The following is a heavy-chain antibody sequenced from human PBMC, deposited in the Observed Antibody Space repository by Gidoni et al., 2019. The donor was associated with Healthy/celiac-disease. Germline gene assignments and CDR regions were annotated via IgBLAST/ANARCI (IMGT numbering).Heavy chain of an antibody. D-gene: IGHD2-15*01. CDR1: GYSFTSYW. V-gene: IGHV5-51*01. Sequence: EVQLVQSGAEVKTRGESLKISCKGSGYSFTSYWIGWVRQMPGKGLEWMGIIYPGDSDTRYSPSFQGQVTISADKSISTAYLQWSSLKASDTAMYYCARQPWGQCSGGSCYFDYWGQGTLVTVSS. J-gene: IGHJ4*02. CDR3: ARQPWGQCSGGSCYFDY. CDR2: IYPGDSDT.